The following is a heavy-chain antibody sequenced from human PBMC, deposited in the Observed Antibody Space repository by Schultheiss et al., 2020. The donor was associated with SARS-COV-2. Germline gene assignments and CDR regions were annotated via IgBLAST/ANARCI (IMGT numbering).Heavy chain of an antibody. CDR1: GFTFSSYS. V-gene: IGHV3-21*04. CDR3: AKEQPTAMYFPLVA. D-gene: IGHD2-2*01. J-gene: IGHJ5*02. CDR2: ISSSSSYI. Sequence: GGSLRLSCAASGFTFSSYSMNWVRQAPGKGLEWVSSISSSSSYIYYADSVKGRFTISRDNAKNSLYLQMNSLRAEDTALYYCAKEQPTAMYFPLVAWGQGTLVTVSS.